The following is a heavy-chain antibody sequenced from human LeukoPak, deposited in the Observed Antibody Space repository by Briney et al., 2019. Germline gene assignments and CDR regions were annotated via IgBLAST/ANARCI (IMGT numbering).Heavy chain of an antibody. CDR2: ISSRSSTI. CDR1: GFTFSSNS. J-gene: IGHJ4*02. D-gene: IGHD6-19*01. V-gene: IGHV3-48*01. CDR3: ARGAGSGRNHFDY. Sequence: PGGSLRLSCAASGFTFSSNSMNWVRQAPGKGLEWVSYISSRSSTIYYADSVKGRFTISRDNVTNSLYLQMNSLRAEDTAVYYCARGAGSGRNHFDYWGQGTLVTVSS.